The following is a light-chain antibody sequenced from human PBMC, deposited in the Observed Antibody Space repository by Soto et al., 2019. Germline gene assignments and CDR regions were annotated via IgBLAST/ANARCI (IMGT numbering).Light chain of an antibody. V-gene: IGLV2-8*01. CDR1: SSDVGGYNY. J-gene: IGLJ1*01. CDR2: EVS. CDR3: SSYAGSNNFV. Sequence: QSVLTQPPSASGSPGQSVTISCTGTSSDVGGYNYVSWYQQHPGKAPKLMIYEVSKRPSGVPDRFSGSKSGHTASLTVSGLQAEDEADYYCSSYAGSNNFVFGTGTKVTVL.